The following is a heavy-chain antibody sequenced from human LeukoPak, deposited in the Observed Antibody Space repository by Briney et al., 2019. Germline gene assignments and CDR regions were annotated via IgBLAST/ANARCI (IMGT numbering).Heavy chain of an antibody. V-gene: IGHV3-21*01. J-gene: IGHJ5*02. Sequence: GGSLRLSCAASGFTFSSYTTNWVREAPGKGLEWVSSISSSSGHTYYADSVKGRFTISRDNAKNSLFLHVNSLRAEDTAVYYCARVLRYFDWLPFSWGQGTLVTVSS. CDR2: ISSSSGHT. CDR1: GFTFSSYT. CDR3: ARVLRYFDWLPFS. D-gene: IGHD3-9*01.